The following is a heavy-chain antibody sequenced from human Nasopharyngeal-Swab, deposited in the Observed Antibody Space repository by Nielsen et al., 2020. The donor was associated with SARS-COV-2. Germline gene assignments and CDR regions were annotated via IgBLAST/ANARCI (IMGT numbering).Heavy chain of an antibody. J-gene: IGHJ6*02. V-gene: IGHV3-7*01. D-gene: IGHD5-12*01. CDR1: GFTFSYYW. CDR3: ARGWGTVATWYYYYGMDV. CDR2: IKQDASEK. Sequence: GESLKISCAASGFTFSYYWMSWVRQAPGKGLEWVANIKQDASEKYYVDSVKGRFTISRDNAKNSLFLQMNSLRAEDTAVYYCARGWGTVATWYYYYGMDVWGQGTTVTVSS.